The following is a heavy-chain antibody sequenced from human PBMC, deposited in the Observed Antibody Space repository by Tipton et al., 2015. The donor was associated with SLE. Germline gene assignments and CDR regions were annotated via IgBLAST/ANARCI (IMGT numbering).Heavy chain of an antibody. J-gene: IGHJ5*02. V-gene: IGHV4-59*08. Sequence: TLSLTCTVSGGSISSYYWSWIRQPPGKGLEWIGHIYYTGNTNYNPSLRSRVTISVDTSKNQFSLKLSSVTAADTALYFCASWELLRQGLDPWGQGILVTVSS. CDR1: GGSISSYY. CDR2: IYYTGNT. CDR3: ASWELLRQGLDP. D-gene: IGHD1-26*01.